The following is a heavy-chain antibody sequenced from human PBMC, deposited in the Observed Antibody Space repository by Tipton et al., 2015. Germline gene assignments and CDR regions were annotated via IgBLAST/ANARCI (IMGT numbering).Heavy chain of an antibody. J-gene: IGHJ4*02. D-gene: IGHD4-23*01. CDR3: ARARGRHGGLFDS. CDR1: SDSINKYY. V-gene: IGHV4-59*04. Sequence: TLSLTCTVSSDSINKYYWSWIRQPPGKGLEWIGSISHSGNTYYNPSLKSRVTMSRDTSKNQFSLKLTSVTAADTAVYYCARARGRHGGLFDSWGQGILVTVSS. CDR2: ISHSGNT.